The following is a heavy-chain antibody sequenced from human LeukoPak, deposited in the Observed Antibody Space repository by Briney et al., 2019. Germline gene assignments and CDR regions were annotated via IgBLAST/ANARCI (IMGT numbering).Heavy chain of an antibody. D-gene: IGHD2-2*01. CDR1: GGTFSSYA. V-gene: IGHV1-2*02. CDR2: INPNSGGT. CDR3: ARKVVVPAALRGAFDI. Sequence: ASVKVSCKASGGTFSSYAISWVRQAPGQGLEWMGWINPNSGGTNYAQKFQGRVTMTRDTSISTAYMELSRLRSDDTAVYYCARKVVVPAALRGAFDIWGQGTMVTVSS. J-gene: IGHJ3*02.